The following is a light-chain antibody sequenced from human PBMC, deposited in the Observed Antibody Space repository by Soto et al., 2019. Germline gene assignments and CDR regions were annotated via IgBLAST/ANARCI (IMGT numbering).Light chain of an antibody. Sequence: DIQMTQSPPSLSASVGDRVTITCRASQTISSYLNWYQQTPGKAPKLLISVASNLQSGVPSRFRGSGSGTYFTLTITSLQPEDAATYYCLQSYSTLTFVGGTKVEIK. CDR2: VAS. CDR1: QTISSY. V-gene: IGKV1-39*01. J-gene: IGKJ4*01. CDR3: LQSYSTLT.